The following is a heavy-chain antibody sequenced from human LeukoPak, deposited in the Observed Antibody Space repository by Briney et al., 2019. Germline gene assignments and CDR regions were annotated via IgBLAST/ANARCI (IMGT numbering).Heavy chain of an antibody. J-gene: IGHJ5*02. CDR2: INTDGSST. V-gene: IGHV3-74*01. D-gene: IGHD3-22*01. Sequence: PGGSLRLSCAASGFTFSSYWMRWVRQAPGKGLVWVSRINTDGSSTSYADSVKGRFTISRDNAKNTLYLQMNSLRAEDTAVYYCARVPSFELYYDSSGYYPWGQGTLVTVSS. CDR1: GFTFSSYW. CDR3: ARVPSFELYYDSSGYYP.